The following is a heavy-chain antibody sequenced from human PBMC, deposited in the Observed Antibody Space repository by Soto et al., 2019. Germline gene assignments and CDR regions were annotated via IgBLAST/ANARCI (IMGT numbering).Heavy chain of an antibody. CDR3: ARVRTYDILTGYPTLSYYMDV. V-gene: IGHV3-21*01. Sequence: GGSLRLSCAASGFTFSSYSMNWVRQAPWKGLEWVSSISSSSSYIYYADSVKGRFTISRDNAKNSLYLQMNSLRAEDTAVYYCARVRTYDILTGYPTLSYYMDVWGKGTTVTVSS. CDR1: GFTFSSYS. J-gene: IGHJ6*03. D-gene: IGHD3-9*01. CDR2: ISSSSSYI.